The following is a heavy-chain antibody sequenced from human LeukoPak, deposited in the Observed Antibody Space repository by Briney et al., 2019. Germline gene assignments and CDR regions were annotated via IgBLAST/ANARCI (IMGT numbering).Heavy chain of an antibody. CDR2: ISSNGGST. V-gene: IGHV3-64*01. J-gene: IGHJ1*01. Sequence: GGSLRLSCAASGFTFSSYAVHWVRQAPGKGLEYVSAISSNGGSTYYANSVKGRFTISRDNSKNTLYLQMGSLRAEDMAVYYCARGPPQGYSSSWYIAEYFQHWGQGTLVTVSS. D-gene: IGHD6-13*01. CDR1: GFTFSSYA. CDR3: ARGPPQGYSSSWYIAEYFQH.